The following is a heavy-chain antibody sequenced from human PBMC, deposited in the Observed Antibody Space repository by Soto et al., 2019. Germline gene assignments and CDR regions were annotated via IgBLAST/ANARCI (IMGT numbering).Heavy chain of an antibody. V-gene: IGHV4-59*01. D-gene: IGHD6-13*01. CDR3: ARDRGIAAAGTSRYYYYGIDV. CDR2: IYYSGST. Sequence: SETLSLTCTVSGGSISSYYWSWIRQPPGKGLEWIGYIYYSGSTNYNPSLKSRVTISVDTSKNQFSLKLSSVTAADTAVYYCARDRGIAAAGTSRYYYYGIDVWGQGTTVTVSS. CDR1: GGSISSYY. J-gene: IGHJ6*02.